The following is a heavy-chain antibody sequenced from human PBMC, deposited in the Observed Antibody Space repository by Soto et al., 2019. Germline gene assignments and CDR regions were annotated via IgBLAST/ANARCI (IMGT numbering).Heavy chain of an antibody. J-gene: IGHJ3*02. Sequence: ASVKVSCKASGGTFSSYAISWVRQAPGQGLEWMGGIIPIFGTANYAQKFQGRVTITADESTSTAYMELSSLRSEDTAVYYCARTYYYDSSGYYSHDAFDIWGQGTMVTVSS. D-gene: IGHD3-22*01. V-gene: IGHV1-69*13. CDR1: GGTFSSYA. CDR3: ARTYYYDSSGYYSHDAFDI. CDR2: IIPIFGTA.